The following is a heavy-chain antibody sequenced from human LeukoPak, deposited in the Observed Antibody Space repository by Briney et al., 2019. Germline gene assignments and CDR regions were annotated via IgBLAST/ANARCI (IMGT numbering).Heavy chain of an antibody. J-gene: IGHJ4*02. Sequence: ASVKVSCKASGYTFSNYGISWVRQAPGQGLEWMGWISAYNGNTKYAQKVQGRVSMTTDTSTSTAYMELRSLRSGDTAVYYCARDLDSSSWHDYWGQGTLVTVSS. D-gene: IGHD6-13*01. CDR1: GYTFSNYG. CDR2: ISAYNGNT. V-gene: IGHV1-18*01. CDR3: ARDLDSSSWHDY.